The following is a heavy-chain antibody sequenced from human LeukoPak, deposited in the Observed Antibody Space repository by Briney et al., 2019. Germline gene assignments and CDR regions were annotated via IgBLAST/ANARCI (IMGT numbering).Heavy chain of an antibody. D-gene: IGHD5-18*01. J-gene: IGHJ4*02. CDR1: GFTFSNYW. Sequence: GGSLSLSCAASGFTFSNYWMNWVRQAPGKGLEWVANINQDASEKNYVDSVKGRFTISRDNAKNSLYLQMNSLRAEDTAVYYCARDRAMDDFWGQGTLVAVSS. V-gene: IGHV3-7*03. CDR3: ARDRAMDDF. CDR2: INQDASEK.